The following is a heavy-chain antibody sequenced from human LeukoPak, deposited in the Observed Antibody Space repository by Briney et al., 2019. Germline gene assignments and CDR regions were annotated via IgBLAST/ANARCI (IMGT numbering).Heavy chain of an antibody. V-gene: IGHV4-4*02. J-gene: IGHJ4*02. CDR2: VHLSGAA. Sequence: SGTLSLTCAVSGGSITTTNWWSWVRQPPGKGLEWIGEVHLSGAANYNPSLESRVSMSIDKSKNHLSLEVTSVTAADTAIYYCTRESGAFSPFGFWGQGTLLTVSS. D-gene: IGHD1-26*01. CDR1: GGSITTTNW. CDR3: TRESGAFSPFGF.